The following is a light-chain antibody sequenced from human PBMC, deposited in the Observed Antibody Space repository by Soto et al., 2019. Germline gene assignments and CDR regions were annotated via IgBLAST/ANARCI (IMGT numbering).Light chain of an antibody. Sequence: EIVLTQSPATLSLSPGERATLSCRASQSISSYLAWYQQKRGQAPRLLIYDASNRATGIPARFSGSGSGTDFTLTISSLETEDLAVYYCQQRSSWPLTCGGGTKVEIK. CDR2: DAS. V-gene: IGKV3-11*01. CDR1: QSISSY. J-gene: IGKJ4*01. CDR3: QQRSSWPLT.